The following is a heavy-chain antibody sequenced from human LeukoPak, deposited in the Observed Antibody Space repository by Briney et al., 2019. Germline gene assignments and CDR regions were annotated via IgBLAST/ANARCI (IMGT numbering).Heavy chain of an antibody. Sequence: SETLSLTCTVSGGSISSHYWSWIRQPPGKGLEWIGSIYYSGSTYYNPSLKSRVTISVDTSKNQFSLKLSSVTAADTAVYFCARDRDGYNYGFDYWGQGSLVTVSS. D-gene: IGHD5-24*01. CDR1: GGSISSHY. CDR2: IYYSGST. J-gene: IGHJ4*02. CDR3: ARDRDGYNYGFDY. V-gene: IGHV4-39*07.